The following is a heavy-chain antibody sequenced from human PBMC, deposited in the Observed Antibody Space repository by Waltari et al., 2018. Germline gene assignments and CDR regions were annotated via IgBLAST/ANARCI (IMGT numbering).Heavy chain of an antibody. D-gene: IGHD1-7*01. CDR3: ARVKLNIRAFDP. CDR1: GSPFSVYE. CDR2: IRRSGSTI. Sequence: EVQLVESGGGWVQPGGPLRLSCAASGSPFSVYEVTGVRQAPGKGREWVSYIRRSGSTIYYADAVKRRFTIARDNAKNSLYLQMNSLRAEDTAVYYGARVKLNIRAFDPWGQGTLVTVSS. J-gene: IGHJ5*02. V-gene: IGHV3-48*03.